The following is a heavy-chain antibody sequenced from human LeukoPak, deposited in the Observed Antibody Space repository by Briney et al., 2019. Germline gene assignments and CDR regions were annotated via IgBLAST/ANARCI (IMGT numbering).Heavy chain of an antibody. V-gene: IGHV3-53*01. CDR2: IYTGVST. Sequence: PGGSLRLSCAASGFTVSNNYMSWVRQAPGKGLEWVSVIYTGVSTYYADSVKGRFAISRDNSKNTLYLQMNSLRAEDTGVYYCARVRPHPIIDVWGKGTTATVSS. CDR3: ARVRPHPIIDV. CDR1: GFTVSNNY. D-gene: IGHD6-6*01. J-gene: IGHJ6*03.